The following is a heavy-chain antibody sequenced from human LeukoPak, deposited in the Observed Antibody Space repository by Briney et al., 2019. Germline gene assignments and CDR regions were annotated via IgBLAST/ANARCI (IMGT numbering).Heavy chain of an antibody. Sequence: GGSLRLSCAASHFTFTSYWMSWVRQAPGKGLEWVANIKPDGSEKYYVDSVKGRFTISRDNAKNSLYLQMNSLRAEDTALYYCARGAFIVVVPTAYDFWGQGTLVTVSS. V-gene: IGHV3-7*01. CDR3: ARGAFIVVVPTAYDF. J-gene: IGHJ4*02. CDR1: HFTFTSYW. D-gene: IGHD2-2*01. CDR2: IKPDGSEK.